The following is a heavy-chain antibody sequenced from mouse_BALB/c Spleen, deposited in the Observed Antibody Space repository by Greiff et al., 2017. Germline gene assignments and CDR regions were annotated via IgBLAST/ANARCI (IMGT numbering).Heavy chain of an antibody. CDR3: ARAGLRLPFDD. D-gene: IGHD2-4*01. V-gene: IGHV1-67*01. CDR1: GYTFTDYA. Sequence: VQLQQSGPELVRPGVSVKISCKGSGYTFTDYAMHWVKQSHAKSLEWIGVISTYYGNTNYNQKFKGKATMTVDKSSSTAYMELARLTSEDSAIYYCARAGLRLPFDDWGQGTTLTVSS. CDR2: ISTYYGNT. J-gene: IGHJ2*01.